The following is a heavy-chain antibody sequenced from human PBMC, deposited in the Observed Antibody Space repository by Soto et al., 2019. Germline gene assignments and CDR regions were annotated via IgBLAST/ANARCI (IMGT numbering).Heavy chain of an antibody. CDR1: GFILRTSR. CDR2: INVDGGEI. CDR3: ARDVGPNTIEY. Sequence: EVQQVESGGCFVQPGGSLRLSFEASGFILRTSRMTWVRQPPGKGLEVVASINVDGGEIYYVGSVRGRFTVSRDNAKSALYLKMNSLRAEDTAVYYCARDVGPNTIEYWGQGNLVTVSS. V-gene: IGHV3-7*01. J-gene: IGHJ4*02.